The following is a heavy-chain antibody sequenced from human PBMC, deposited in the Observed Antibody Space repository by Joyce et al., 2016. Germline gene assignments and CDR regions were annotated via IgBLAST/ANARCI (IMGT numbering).Heavy chain of an antibody. D-gene: IGHD2-21*01. Sequence: QVRLVESGGGVVQPGGSLRLSCAASGFIFNNYALHWVRQAPGKGRDWVALISDDGTHTDYGASVQGRFTIYRDNTKDTLYLQIDSLRPEDTAKYFCARATGDRSWGKYSLDYWGQGSLVTVSS. CDR3: ARATGDRSWGKYSLDY. CDR1: GFIFNNYA. V-gene: IGHV3-30*01. J-gene: IGHJ4*02. CDR2: ISDDGTHT.